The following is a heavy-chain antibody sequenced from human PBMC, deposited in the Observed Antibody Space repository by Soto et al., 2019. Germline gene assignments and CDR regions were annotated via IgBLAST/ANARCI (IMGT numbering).Heavy chain of an antibody. CDR3: AHSRVFDWFDP. J-gene: IGHJ5*02. Sequence: ASGPTLVNPTQTLTLTCTFSGFSLSSSEVGVGWIRQPPGKALEWLALIFWNDDERYNPSLKSRLTITKDISKNQVVLTMTNMDPVDTATYYCAHSRVFDWFDPWGQGTLVTVSS. CDR1: GFSLSSSEVG. V-gene: IGHV2-5*01. D-gene: IGHD6-13*01. CDR2: IFWNDDE.